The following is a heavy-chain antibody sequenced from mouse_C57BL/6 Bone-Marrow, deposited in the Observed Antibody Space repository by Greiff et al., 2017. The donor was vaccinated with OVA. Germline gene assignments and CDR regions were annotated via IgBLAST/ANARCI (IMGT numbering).Heavy chain of an antibody. D-gene: IGHD2-4*01. V-gene: IGHV14-4*01. Sequence: EVQLQQSGAELVRPGASVKLSCTASGFNIKDDYMHWVKQRPEQGLEWIGWIDPENGDTEYASKFQGKATITADTSSNTAYLQLSSLTSEDTAVYYCTTRDDYDYAMDYWGQGTSVTVSS. CDR2: IDPENGDT. J-gene: IGHJ4*01. CDR1: GFNIKDDY. CDR3: TTRDDYDYAMDY.